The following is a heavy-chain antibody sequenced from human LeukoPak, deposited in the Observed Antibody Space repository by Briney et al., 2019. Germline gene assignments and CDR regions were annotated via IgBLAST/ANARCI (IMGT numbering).Heavy chain of an antibody. J-gene: IGHJ6*03. CDR3: AKQRGYNSGSVLEYYYYYYMDV. D-gene: IGHD6-19*01. V-gene: IGHV3-23*01. CDR1: GLTSSSYA. CDR2: ISGSGGST. Sequence: GGSLRLSCAASGLTSSSYAMRSVRQAPGKGLEWVSAISGSGGSTYYADSVKGRFTISRDNSKNTLYLQMNSLRAEDTAVYYCAKQRGYNSGSVLEYYYYYYMDVWGKGTTVTVSS.